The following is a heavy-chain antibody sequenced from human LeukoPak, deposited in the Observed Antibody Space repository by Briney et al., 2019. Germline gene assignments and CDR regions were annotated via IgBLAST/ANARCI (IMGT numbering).Heavy chain of an antibody. Sequence: GGSLRLSCAASGFTFSSYWMTWVRQAPGKGLEWGANIKQDGSEKYYVDSVKGRFTISRDNAKNSLDLQTNSLRDEDTAVYYCARVQTAAGDYWGQGTLVTVSS. J-gene: IGHJ4*02. CDR2: IKQDGSEK. V-gene: IGHV3-7*01. CDR1: GFTFSSYW. D-gene: IGHD6-13*01. CDR3: ARVQTAAGDY.